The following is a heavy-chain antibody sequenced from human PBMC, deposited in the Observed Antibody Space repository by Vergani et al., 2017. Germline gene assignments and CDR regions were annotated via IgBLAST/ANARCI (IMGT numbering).Heavy chain of an antibody. CDR2: INTGNGNT. CDR1: GYTFTSYA. Sequence: QVQLVQSGAEVKKPGASVKVSCTASGYTFTSYAMHWVRQAPGQRLEWMGWINTGNGNTKYSQKFQGRVTITRDTSASTAYMELSSLRSEDTAVYYCASRTRPTAMVHWYFDLWGRGTLVTVSS. CDR3: ASRTRPTAMVHWYFDL. J-gene: IGHJ2*01. V-gene: IGHV1-3*04. D-gene: IGHD5-18*01.